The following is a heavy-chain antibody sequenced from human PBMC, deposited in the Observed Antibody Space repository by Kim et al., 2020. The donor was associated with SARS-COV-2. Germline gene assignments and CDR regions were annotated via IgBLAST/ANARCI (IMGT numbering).Heavy chain of an antibody. D-gene: IGHD3-10*01. CDR3: ARDALAPMVRGVT. Sequence: SVKVSCKASGGTFSSYAISWVRQAPGQGLEWMGGIIPIFGTANYAQKFQGRVTITADESTSTAYMELSSLRSEDTAVYYCARDALAPMVRGVTWGQGTLVTVSS. CDR1: GGTFSSYA. V-gene: IGHV1-69*13. CDR2: IIPIFGTA. J-gene: IGHJ5*02.